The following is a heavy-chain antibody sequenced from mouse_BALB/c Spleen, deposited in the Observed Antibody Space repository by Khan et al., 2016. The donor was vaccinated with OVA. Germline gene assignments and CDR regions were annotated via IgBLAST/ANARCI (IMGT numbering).Heavy chain of an antibody. CDR3: ARAYYRYDGYYAMDY. CDR2: IWGGGGT. V-gene: IGHV2-6-4*01. CDR1: GFSLSRYN. J-gene: IGHJ4*01. D-gene: IGHD2-14*01. Sequence: VQLQESGPGLVAPSQSLSITCTVSGFSLSRYNIQWVRQPPGKGLEWLGMIWGGGGTDYNSTLKSRLSISKDNSKSQVFLKMNSLQTDDSAMYYCARAYYRYDGYYAMDYWGQVTSVTVSS.